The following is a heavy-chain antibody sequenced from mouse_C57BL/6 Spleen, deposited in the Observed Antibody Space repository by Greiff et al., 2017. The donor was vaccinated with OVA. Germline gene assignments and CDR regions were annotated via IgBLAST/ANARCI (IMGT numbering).Heavy chain of an antibody. CDR2: IYPGDGDT. V-gene: IGHV1-80*01. J-gene: IGHJ4*01. CDR3: GRVSSPYAMDY. Sequence: QVQLQQSGAELVKPGASVKISCKASGYAFSSYWMNWVKQRPGKGLEWIGQIYPGDGDTNYNGKFKGQATLSADKSSSTAYMQLSSLTSEDSSVYFCGRVSSPYAMDYWGQGTSVTVSS. CDR1: GYAFSSYW. D-gene: IGHD1-1*01.